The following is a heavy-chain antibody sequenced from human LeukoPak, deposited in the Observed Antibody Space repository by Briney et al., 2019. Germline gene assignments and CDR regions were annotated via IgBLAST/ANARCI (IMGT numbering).Heavy chain of an antibody. CDR3: ARDPIGYYYGSGSYYND. CDR2: IYYSGST. D-gene: IGHD3-10*01. J-gene: IGHJ4*02. V-gene: IGHV4-34*01. Sequence: KPSETLSLTCAVYGGSFSGYYWSWIRQPPGKGLEWIGSIYYSGSTYYNPSLKSRVTISVDTSKNQFSLKLSSVTAADTAVYYCARDPIGYYYGSGSYYNDWGQGTLVTVSS. CDR1: GGSFSGYY.